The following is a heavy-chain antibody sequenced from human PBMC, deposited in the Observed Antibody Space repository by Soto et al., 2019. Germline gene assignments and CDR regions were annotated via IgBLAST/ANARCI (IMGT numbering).Heavy chain of an antibody. J-gene: IGHJ2*01. D-gene: IGHD6-13*01. CDR2: ISGSGGST. CDR3: ANLQIAAYWYFDL. Sequence: GGSLRLSCAASGFTFSSYAMSWVRQAPGKGLEWVSAISGSGGSTYYADSVKGRFTISRDNSKNTLYLQMNSLRAEDTAVYYCANLQIAAYWYFDLWGRGTLVTVSS. V-gene: IGHV3-23*01. CDR1: GFTFSSYA.